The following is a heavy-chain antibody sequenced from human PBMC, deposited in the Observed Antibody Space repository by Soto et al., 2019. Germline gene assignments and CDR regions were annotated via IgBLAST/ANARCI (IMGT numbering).Heavy chain of an antibody. Sequence: QLQLQESGPGLVKPSETLSLTCTVSGGSISSSNYYWGWIRQPPGKGLEWIGSIYYSGCTDYNPSPKSRVRLSVDTSKNRSSLKLSSVTAADTAVYYCATQEVGGSYVYTFDPWGQGALVTVSS. CDR3: ATQEVGGSYVYTFDP. CDR1: GGSISSSNYY. CDR2: IYYSGCT. J-gene: IGHJ5*02. V-gene: IGHV4-39*01. D-gene: IGHD1-26*01.